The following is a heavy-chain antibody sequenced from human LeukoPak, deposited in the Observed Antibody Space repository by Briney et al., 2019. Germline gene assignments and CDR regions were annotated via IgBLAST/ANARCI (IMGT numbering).Heavy chain of an antibody. V-gene: IGHV4-59*01. D-gene: IGHD3-16*01. Sequence: SETLSLTCTVSDGSISSYYWSWIRQPPGKGLEWIGYIYYSGSTNYNPSLKSRVTISVDTSKNQFSLKLSSVTAADTAVYYCARSMITFGGVTTDDAFDIWGQGTMVTVSS. J-gene: IGHJ3*02. CDR1: DGSISSYY. CDR3: ARSMITFGGVTTDDAFDI. CDR2: IYYSGST.